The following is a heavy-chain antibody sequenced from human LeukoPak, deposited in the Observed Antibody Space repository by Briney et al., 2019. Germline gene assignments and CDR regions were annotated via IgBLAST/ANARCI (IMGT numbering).Heavy chain of an antibody. Sequence: PGGSLRLSCAASGFTFNNYVMSWVRQAPGKGLEWVAVIWYDGSNKYYADSVKGRFTISRDNSKNTLYLQMNSLRAGDTALYYCAKDRTAFGVVTIFDYWGQGTLVTVSS. D-gene: IGHD3-3*01. CDR3: AKDRTAFGVVTIFDY. CDR1: GFTFNNYV. CDR2: IWYDGSNK. V-gene: IGHV3-30*02. J-gene: IGHJ4*02.